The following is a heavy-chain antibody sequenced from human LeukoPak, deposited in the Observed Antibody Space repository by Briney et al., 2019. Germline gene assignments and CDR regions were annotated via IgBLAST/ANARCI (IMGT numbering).Heavy chain of an antibody. CDR2: IYSGGST. J-gene: IGHJ4*02. CDR1: GFTVSRNY. D-gene: IGHD5-12*01. V-gene: IGHV3-53*01. Sequence: GGSLRLSCAASGFTVSRNYMSWVRQAPGKGLEWVSVIYSGGSTYYGDSAKGRFTISRDNSKNTLYLQMNSLRAEDTAVYYCARDSGYDLRPTLDYWGQGTLVTVSS. CDR3: ARDSGYDLRPTLDY.